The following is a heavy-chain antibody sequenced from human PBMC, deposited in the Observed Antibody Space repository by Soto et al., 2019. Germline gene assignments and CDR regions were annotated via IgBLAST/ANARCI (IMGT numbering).Heavy chain of an antibody. CDR2: ISAYNGNT. V-gene: IGHV1-18*01. J-gene: IGHJ4*02. Sequence: ASVKVSCKASGYTFTSYGISWVRQAPGQGLEWMGWISAYNGNTNYAQKLQGRVTMTTDTSTSTAYMELRSLRSDDTAVYYCAREGAASYCTNGVCVDYWGQGTLVTVSS. D-gene: IGHD2-8*01. CDR3: AREGAASYCTNGVCVDY. CDR1: GYTFTSYG.